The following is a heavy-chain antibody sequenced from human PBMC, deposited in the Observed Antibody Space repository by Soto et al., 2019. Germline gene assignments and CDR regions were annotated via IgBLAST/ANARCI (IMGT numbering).Heavy chain of an antibody. D-gene: IGHD2-21*01. Sequence: QVQLIQSGAEVKKPGASVKVSCKVSGYILSDLSMQWVRQAPGKGLEWMGGFDTENGERIYAQKFQGRVTMTEDTSVDTGYMELSSLSSEDTAVYFCITDALISLTPGVYWGQGTLVTVTS. CDR3: ITDALISLTPGVY. V-gene: IGHV1-24*01. CDR2: FDTENGER. CDR1: GYILSDLS. J-gene: IGHJ4*02.